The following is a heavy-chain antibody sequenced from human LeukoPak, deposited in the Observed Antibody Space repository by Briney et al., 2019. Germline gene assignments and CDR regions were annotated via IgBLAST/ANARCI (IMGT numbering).Heavy chain of an antibody. CDR1: GYTLTELS. CDR3: ARENTLDN. CDR2: FDPEDGET. V-gene: IGHV1-24*01. J-gene: IGHJ4*02. D-gene: IGHD2-15*01. Sequence: GASVKVSCKVSGYTLTELSMHWVRQAPGKGLEWMGGFDPEDGETIYAQKFQGRVTMTRDTSISTAYMELSSLRSDDTAVYHCARENTLDNWGQGTLVTVSS.